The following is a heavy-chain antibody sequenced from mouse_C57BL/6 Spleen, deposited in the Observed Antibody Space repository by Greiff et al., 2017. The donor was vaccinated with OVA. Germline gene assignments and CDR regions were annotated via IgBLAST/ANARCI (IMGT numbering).Heavy chain of an antibody. Sequence: EVKLMESGGGLVQPGGSLKLSCAASGFTFSDYGMAWVRQAPRKGPEWVAFISNLAYSIYYADTVTGRFTISRENAKNTLYLEMSSLRSEDTAMYYSARDGGEGYYAMDCWGQGTSVTVSS. CDR3: ARDGGEGYYAMDC. J-gene: IGHJ4*01. CDR1: GFTFSDYG. CDR2: ISNLAYSI. D-gene: IGHD2-3*01. V-gene: IGHV5-15*01.